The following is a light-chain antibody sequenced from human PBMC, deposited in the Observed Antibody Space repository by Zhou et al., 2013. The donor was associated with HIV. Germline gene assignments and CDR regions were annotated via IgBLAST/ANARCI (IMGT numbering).Light chain of an antibody. J-gene: IGKJ5*01. V-gene: IGKV1-39*01. CDR2: ATS. CDR1: QSISDY. Sequence: DIQMTQSPSSLSASVGDRVTITCRASQSISDYLNWYQQKPGNAPKILIWATSTLHSGVPSRFSGSGSGTHFTLTITSLQPEDFATYYCQQANYFPRTFGQGTRLEMK. CDR3: QQANYFPRT.